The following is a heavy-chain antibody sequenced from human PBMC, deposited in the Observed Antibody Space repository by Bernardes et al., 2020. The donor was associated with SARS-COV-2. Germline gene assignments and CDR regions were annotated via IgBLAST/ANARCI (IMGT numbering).Heavy chain of an antibody. CDR3: TRHYYDSSGYYYYHY. V-gene: IGHV3-73*01. J-gene: IGHJ4*02. CDR2: IRSKANSYAT. D-gene: IGHD3-22*01. CDR1: GFTFSGST. Sequence: GGSLRLSCAASGFTFSGSTMHWVRQASGKGLEWVGRIRSKANSYATAYAASVKGRFTISRDDSKNTAYLQMNSLKTEDTAVYYCTRHYYDSSGYYYYHYWGQGILVTVSS.